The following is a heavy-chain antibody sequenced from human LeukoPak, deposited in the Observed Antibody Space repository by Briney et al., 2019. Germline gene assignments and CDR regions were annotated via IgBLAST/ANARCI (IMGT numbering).Heavy chain of an antibody. CDR1: GFTFSNYW. J-gene: IGHJ4*02. Sequence: GGSLRLSXAASGFTFSNYWLTWVRQAPGKGLEWVANIKQDGGKKTYVDSVKGRFTISRDNAKNSLYLQMNSLRVEDTAVYYCAGPPQAGPFDYWGQGTLVTVSS. CDR2: IKQDGGKK. CDR3: AGPPQAGPFDY. V-gene: IGHV3-7*01. D-gene: IGHD6-19*01.